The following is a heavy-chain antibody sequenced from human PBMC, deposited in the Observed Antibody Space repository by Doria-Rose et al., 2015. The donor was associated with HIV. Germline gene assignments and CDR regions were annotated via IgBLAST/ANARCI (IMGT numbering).Heavy chain of an antibody. CDR1: GFSFESYA. CDR2: ISWDSGAK. V-gene: IGHV3-9*01. CDR3: AKAPIIGPKYYFYMDV. J-gene: IGHJ6*03. Sequence: VQLAQSGGGLVQPGRSLRLSCVGSGFSFESYAMHWVRLAPGKGLEWVAGISWDSGAKGNADSVEGRFTISRDNAKKSVYLEMRSLRPEDTAFYYCAKAPIIGPKYYFYMDVWGKGTSVTASS. D-gene: IGHD3-3*01.